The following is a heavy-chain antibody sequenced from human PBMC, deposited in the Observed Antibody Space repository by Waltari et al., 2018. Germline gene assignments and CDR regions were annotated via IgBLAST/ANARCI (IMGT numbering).Heavy chain of an antibody. V-gene: IGHV3-21*01. CDR1: GFTFSSYS. Sequence: VHLVQSGGGVAQPGRSLRLSCAASGFTFSSYSMNWVRRAPGKGLEWVSSISSSSSYIYYADSVKGRFTISRDNAKNSLYLQMNSLRAEDTAVYYCARAAIRYCSGGSCYPNWFDPWGQGTLVTVSS. J-gene: IGHJ5*02. CDR3: ARAAIRYCSGGSCYPNWFDP. CDR2: ISSSSSYI. D-gene: IGHD2-15*01.